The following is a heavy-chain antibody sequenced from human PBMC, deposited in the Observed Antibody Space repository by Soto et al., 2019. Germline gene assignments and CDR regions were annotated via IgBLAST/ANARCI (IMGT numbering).Heavy chain of an antibody. J-gene: IGHJ4*02. CDR3: ASGIVVGHVDY. Sequence: EVQLVESGGGLVQPGGSLRLSCAASGFTFSSSWMSWFRQAPGKGLEWVANIKQDGSETYYVDSVKGRFTISRDNAKNSLYLQVNSLSAEDTGVYYCASGIVVGHVDYWGQGTLVTVSS. CDR2: IKQDGSET. V-gene: IGHV3-7*01. CDR1: GFTFSSSW. D-gene: IGHD2-2*01.